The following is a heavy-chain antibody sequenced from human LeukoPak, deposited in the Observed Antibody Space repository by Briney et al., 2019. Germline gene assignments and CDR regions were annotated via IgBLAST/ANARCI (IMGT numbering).Heavy chain of an antibody. CDR3: AKDRDYDIFLFDY. J-gene: IGHJ4*02. Sequence: HPGGSLRLSCAASGFTFSSYWMHWVRQAPGKGLVWVSRINSDGSGTSYADSVKGRFTISRDNAKNTLYLQMNSLRAEDTAVYYCAKDRDYDIFLFDYWGQGTLVTVSS. CDR2: INSDGSGT. V-gene: IGHV3-74*01. D-gene: IGHD3-9*01. CDR1: GFTFSSYW.